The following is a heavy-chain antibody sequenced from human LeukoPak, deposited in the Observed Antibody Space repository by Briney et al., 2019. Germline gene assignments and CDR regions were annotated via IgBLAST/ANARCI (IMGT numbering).Heavy chain of an antibody. CDR3: AGTYSYGYYYYMDV. V-gene: IGHV4-59*01. Sequence: SETLSLTCTVSGGSISSYYWSWIRQPPGKGLEWIGYIYYSGNTNYNPSLMSRVTISVDTSKNQFSLKLSSVTASDTAVYYCAGTYSYGYYYYMDVWGKGTSVTISS. CDR1: GGSISSYY. D-gene: IGHD5-18*01. CDR2: IYYSGNT. J-gene: IGHJ6*03.